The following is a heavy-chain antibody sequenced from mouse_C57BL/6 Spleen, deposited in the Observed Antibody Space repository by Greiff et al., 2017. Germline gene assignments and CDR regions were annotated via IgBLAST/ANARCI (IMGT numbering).Heavy chain of an antibody. Sequence: QVQLQQPGAELVKPGASVKLSCKASGYTFTSYWMHWVKQRPGQGLEWIGEIDPSDSYTNYNQKFKGKSTLTVDKSSSTAYMQLSSLTSEDSAVYYCARGFDVWGTGATVTVAS. CDR1: GYTFTSYW. J-gene: IGHJ1*03. CDR2: IDPSDSYT. CDR3: ARGFDV. V-gene: IGHV1-69*01.